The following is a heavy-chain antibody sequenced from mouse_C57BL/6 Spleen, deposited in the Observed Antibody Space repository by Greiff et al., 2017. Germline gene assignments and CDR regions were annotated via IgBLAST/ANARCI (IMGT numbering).Heavy chain of an antibody. Sequence: QVQLQQPGAELVKPGASVKVSCKASGYTFTSYWMHWVKQRPGQGLEWIGMIHPNSGSTNYNEKFKSKATLTVDKSSSTAYMQLSSLTSEDSAVYYCARSDDGYPYYFDYWGQGTTLTVSS. CDR2: IHPNSGST. D-gene: IGHD2-3*01. J-gene: IGHJ2*01. CDR3: ARSDDGYPYYFDY. V-gene: IGHV1-64*01. CDR1: GYTFTSYW.